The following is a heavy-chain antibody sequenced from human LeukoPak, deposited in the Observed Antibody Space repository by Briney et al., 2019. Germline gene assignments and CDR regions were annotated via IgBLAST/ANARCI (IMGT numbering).Heavy chain of an antibody. CDR2: ISWNSDSI. V-gene: IGHV3-9*01. CDR1: GFTFADYA. Sequence: GGSLRLSCAASGFTFADYAMHWVRQAPGKGLEWVSGISWNSDSIGYADSVKGRYTISRDNAKNSLYLQMNSLRAEDTAVYYCAREMSGYSYGYSVDYWGQGTLVTVSS. D-gene: IGHD5-18*01. CDR3: AREMSGYSYGYSVDY. J-gene: IGHJ4*02.